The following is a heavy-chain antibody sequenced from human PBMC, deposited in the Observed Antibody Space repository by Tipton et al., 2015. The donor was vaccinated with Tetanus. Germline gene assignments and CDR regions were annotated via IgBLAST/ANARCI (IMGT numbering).Heavy chain of an antibody. Sequence: TLSLTCSVSGVSMSTTNYFWGWIRQPPGKPLEWIGSIYYSGNTFYNPSLQSRVTISVDTSKNLFSLKLSSVTAADTAVYYCARGRRIQLWNDAFDIWGQGTMVTVSS. J-gene: IGHJ3*02. D-gene: IGHD5-18*01. CDR1: GVSMSTTNYF. CDR3: ARGRRIQLWNDAFDI. V-gene: IGHV4-39*07. CDR2: IYYSGNT.